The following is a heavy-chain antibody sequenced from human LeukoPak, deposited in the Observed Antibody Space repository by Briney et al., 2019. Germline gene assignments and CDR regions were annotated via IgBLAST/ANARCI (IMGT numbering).Heavy chain of an antibody. J-gene: IGHJ4*02. D-gene: IGHD5-18*01. CDR3: AKDKGYSYGYGFDY. CDR1: GFTFRNYG. CDR2: ATIDERSV. Sequence: GRSLRLSCAASGFTFRNYGMHWIRQAPGKGLEWVGVATIDERSVFCADSVQGRFIISRDNAKNSLYLQTNSLRAEDTALYYCAKDKGYSYGYGFDYWGQGTLVTVSS. V-gene: IGHV3-30*18.